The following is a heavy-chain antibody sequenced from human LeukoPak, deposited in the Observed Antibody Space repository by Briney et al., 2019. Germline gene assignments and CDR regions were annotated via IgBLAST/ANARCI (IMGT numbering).Heavy chain of an antibody. J-gene: IGHJ6*03. CDR3: ARIGTKRRVDYYYYYYMDV. CDR1: GYSISSGYY. V-gene: IGHV4-38-2*02. CDR2: IYHSGST. Sequence: PSETLSLTCTVSGYSISSGYYWGWIRQPPGKGLEWIGSIYHSGSTYYNPSLKSRVTISVDTSNNHFSLKLSSVTAADTAVYYCARIGTKRRVDYYYYYYMDVWGKGTTVAVFS. D-gene: IGHD1-26*01.